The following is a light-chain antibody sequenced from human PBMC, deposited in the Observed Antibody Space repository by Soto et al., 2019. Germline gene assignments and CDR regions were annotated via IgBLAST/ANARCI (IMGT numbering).Light chain of an antibody. V-gene: IGLV1-47*02. Sequence: QSVLTQPPSASGTPGQRVTISCSGSSSNIGRNYVYWYQQLPGTAPKLLVFDDNQRPSGVPDRFSDSKSGTSASLTISGLRSEDEADYYCSSYTNINTRACVFGTGTKLTVL. CDR3: SSYTNINTRACV. J-gene: IGLJ1*01. CDR1: SSNIGRNY. CDR2: DDN.